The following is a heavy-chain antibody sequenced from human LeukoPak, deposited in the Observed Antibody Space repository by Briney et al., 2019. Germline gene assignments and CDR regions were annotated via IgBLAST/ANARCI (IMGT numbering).Heavy chain of an antibody. J-gene: IGHJ4*02. D-gene: IGHD4-17*01. CDR3: AKKLRASGDYRLGPLDY. CDR2: IFYSGST. CDR1: GGSISTSNYY. Sequence: SETLSLTCTVSGGSISTSNYYWGWIRQPPGKGLEWIGNIFYSGSTYYSPSLKSRVTISLDTSRNQFSLKLNSATAADTAVYYCAKKLRASGDYRLGPLDYWGQGTLVTVSS. V-gene: IGHV4-39*07.